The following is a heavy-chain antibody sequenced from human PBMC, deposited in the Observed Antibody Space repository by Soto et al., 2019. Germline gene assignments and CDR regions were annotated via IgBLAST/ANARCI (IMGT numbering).Heavy chain of an antibody. J-gene: IGHJ3*02. Sequence: ASVKVSCRASGYTYTRYGISWVRQTPRQGIQGMGWISAYNGNTNYAQKLHGRVTMTTDTSTSTASMELRSLRSYYTAVYYCARGAYGSGGSCYTSAFEISDPETMV. CDR2: ISAYNGNT. CDR3: ARGAYGSGGSCYTSAFEI. V-gene: IGHV1-18*04. CDR1: GYTYTRYG. D-gene: IGHD2-15*01.